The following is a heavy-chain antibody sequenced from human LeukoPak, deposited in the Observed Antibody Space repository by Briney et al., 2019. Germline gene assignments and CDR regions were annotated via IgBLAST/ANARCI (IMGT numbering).Heavy chain of an antibody. D-gene: IGHD5-12*01. Sequence: ASVKVSCKASGYTFTSYAMHWVRQAPGQRLEWMGWINAGNGNTKYSQKFQGRVTITRDTSASTAYMELSSLRSEDTAVCYCASGGDIVATEMNYWGQGTLVTVSS. CDR3: ASGGDIVATEMNY. J-gene: IGHJ4*02. CDR1: GYTFTSYA. V-gene: IGHV1-3*01. CDR2: INAGNGNT.